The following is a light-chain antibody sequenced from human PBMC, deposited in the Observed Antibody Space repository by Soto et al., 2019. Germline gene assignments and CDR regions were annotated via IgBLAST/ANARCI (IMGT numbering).Light chain of an antibody. CDR1: SSDVGGHNY. CDR2: DVS. J-gene: IGLJ2*01. V-gene: IGLV2-8*01. CDR3: SSYAGSNLLLV. Sequence: QSVLTQPPSASGSPGQSVTISCTGTSSDVGGHNYVSWYQQHPGKAPKLMIYDVSKRPSGVPDRFSGSKSGNTASLTVSGLQAEDEADYYCSSYAGSNLLLVFGGGTKLTVL.